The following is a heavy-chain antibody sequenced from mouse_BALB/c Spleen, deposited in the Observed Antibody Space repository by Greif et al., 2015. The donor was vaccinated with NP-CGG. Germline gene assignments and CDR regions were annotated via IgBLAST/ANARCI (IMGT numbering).Heavy chain of an antibody. CDR1: GYTFTSYW. D-gene: IGHD2-14*01. Sequence: QVQLQQSGAELVKPGASVKLSCKASGYTFTSYWMHWVKQRPGQGLEWIGEIDPSDSYTNYNQKFKGKATLTVDKSSSTAYMQLSSLTSEDSAVYYCAREVRQAMDYWGQGTSVTVSS. CDR2: IDPSDSYT. V-gene: IGHV1-69*02. CDR3: AREVRQAMDY. J-gene: IGHJ4*01.